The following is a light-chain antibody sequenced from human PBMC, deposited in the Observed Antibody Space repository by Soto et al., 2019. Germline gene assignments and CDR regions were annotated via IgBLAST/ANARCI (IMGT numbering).Light chain of an antibody. CDR1: QSVSSK. V-gene: IGKV3D-15*01. Sequence: EIVMTQSPATLSVSPGERATLSCRASQSVSSKLAWYQQKAGQAPRLLIYGASTRATGIPARFSGSGSGTEFTLTISSLQSEDFAIYYCQQYNNWPPITFGQGTRLEIK. J-gene: IGKJ5*01. CDR2: GAS. CDR3: QQYNNWPPIT.